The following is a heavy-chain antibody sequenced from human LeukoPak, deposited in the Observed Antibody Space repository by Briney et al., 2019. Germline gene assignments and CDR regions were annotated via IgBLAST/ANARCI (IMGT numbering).Heavy chain of an antibody. J-gene: IGHJ6*02. CDR3: ARSGASGSLTYYYGSGSYGMDV. Sequence: PGGPLRLSCAASGFTFSSYSMNWVRQAPGKGLEWVSSISSSSSYLYYADSLKGRFTISRDNAKNSLYLQMNSLRAEDTAVYYCARSGASGSLTYYYGSGSYGMDVWGQGTTVTVSS. D-gene: IGHD3-10*01. V-gene: IGHV3-21*01. CDR2: ISSSSSYL. CDR1: GFTFSSYS.